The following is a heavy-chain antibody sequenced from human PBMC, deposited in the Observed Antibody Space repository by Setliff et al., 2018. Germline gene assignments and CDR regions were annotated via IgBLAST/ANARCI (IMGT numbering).Heavy chain of an antibody. V-gene: IGHV3-74*01. J-gene: IGHJ3*02. D-gene: IGHD1-1*01. CDR3: VRDMERVILVGVTDAFDI. CDR2: INNDGSST. CDR1: GFTFSSHW. Sequence: GGSLRLSCAAAGFTFSSHWMHWVRQAPGKRLMWVSRINNDGSSTTYEDSVKGRFTISRDNAKNTLFLQMNILEVEDTAVYYCVRDMERVILVGVTDAFDIWGQGTMVTVSS.